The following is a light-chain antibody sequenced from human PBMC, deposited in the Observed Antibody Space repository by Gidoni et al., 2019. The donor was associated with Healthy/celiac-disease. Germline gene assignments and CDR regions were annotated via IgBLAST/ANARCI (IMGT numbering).Light chain of an antibody. CDR3: QQYGSSRST. J-gene: IGKJ4*01. V-gene: IGKV3-20*01. CDR2: GAS. CDR1: QSVSSSY. Sequence: EIALTQSPGTLSLSPGERATPSCRARQSVSSSYLAWYQQKPGQAPRLLIYGASSRATGIPDRFSVSGSGTDFTLTISRLEPEDFAVYYCQQYGSSRSTFGGGTKVEIK.